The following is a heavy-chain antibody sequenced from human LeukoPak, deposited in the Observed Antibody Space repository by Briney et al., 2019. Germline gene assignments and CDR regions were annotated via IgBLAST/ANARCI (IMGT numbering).Heavy chain of an antibody. V-gene: IGHV5-51*01. CDR3: ARVITATTYYYYYYMDV. Sequence: GESLKISCKGSGYSFTSYWIGWVRQMPGKGLEWMGIIYPGDSDTRYSPSFQGQVTISADKSISTAYLQWSSLKASDTAMYYCARVITATTYYYYYYMDVWGKGTTVTVSS. D-gene: IGHD1-14*01. CDR1: GYSFTSYW. CDR2: IYPGDSDT. J-gene: IGHJ6*03.